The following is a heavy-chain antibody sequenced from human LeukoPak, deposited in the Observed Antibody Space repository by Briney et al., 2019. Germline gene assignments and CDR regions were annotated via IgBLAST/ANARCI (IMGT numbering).Heavy chain of an antibody. J-gene: IGHJ4*02. CDR2: IIPIFGTA. D-gene: IGHD6-19*01. V-gene: IGHV1-18*04. CDR1: GYTFTSYY. Sequence: ASVKVSCKASGYTFTSYYMHWVRQAPGQGLEWMGGIIPIFGTANYAQKLQGRVTMTTDTSTSTAYMELRSLRSDDTAVYYCARTPYSSGHFDYWGQGTLVTVSS. CDR3: ARTPYSSGHFDY.